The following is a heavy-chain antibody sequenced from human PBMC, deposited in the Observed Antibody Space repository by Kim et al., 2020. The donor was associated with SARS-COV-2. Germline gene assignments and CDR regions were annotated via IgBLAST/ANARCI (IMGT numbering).Heavy chain of an antibody. CDR2: NK. J-gene: IGHJ4*02. V-gene: IGHV3-33*01. Sequence: NKYYADSVKGRFTISRDNSKNTLYLQMNSLRAEDTAVYYCARFRKYSYVDYWGQGTLVTVSS. D-gene: IGHD5-18*01. CDR3: ARFRKYSYVDY.